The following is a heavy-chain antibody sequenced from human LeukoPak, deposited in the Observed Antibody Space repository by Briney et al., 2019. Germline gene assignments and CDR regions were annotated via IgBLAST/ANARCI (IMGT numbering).Heavy chain of an antibody. CDR3: AARKVRGVWFYLDY. CDR1: GFTFSSYW. J-gene: IGHJ4*02. D-gene: IGHD3-10*01. CDR2: IYDDNT. V-gene: IGHV3-23*01. Sequence: GGSLRLSCAASGFTFSSYWMSWVRQAPGKGLEWVSTIYDDNTYYADSVKGRFAISTDNSKNTLYLQMNSLRVEDTAVYFCAARKVRGVWFYLDYWGQGTLVTVSS.